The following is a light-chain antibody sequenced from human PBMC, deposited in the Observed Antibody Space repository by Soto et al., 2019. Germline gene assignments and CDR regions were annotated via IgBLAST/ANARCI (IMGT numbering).Light chain of an antibody. CDR3: QQYNNWPWT. CDR2: GAS. J-gene: IGKJ1*01. V-gene: IGKV3-15*01. Sequence: EIVMTQSPATLSVSPGERATLSCRASQSVSSNLAWYQQKPDQAPRLLIYGASTRATGIPARFSGSGSGTEFTLTISSLQSEDFAVYYCQQYNNWPWTVGQGTKVEIK. CDR1: QSVSSN.